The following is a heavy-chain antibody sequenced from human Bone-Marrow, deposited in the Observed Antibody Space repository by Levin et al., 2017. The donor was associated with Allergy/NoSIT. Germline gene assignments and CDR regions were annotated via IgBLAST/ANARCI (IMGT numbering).Heavy chain of an antibody. CDR2: IHPNSGAT. Sequence: ASVKVSCKASGYALTDYYMHWVRQAPGHGLEWMGRIHPNSGATNYAPKFQGRVTVTWDTAIGTVFMVLSSLRSEDTAVYFCARGEGYTYGLDSWGQGTLVTVSS. J-gene: IGHJ4*02. V-gene: IGHV1-2*06. D-gene: IGHD5-18*01. CDR1: GYALTDYY. CDR3: ARGEGYTYGLDS.